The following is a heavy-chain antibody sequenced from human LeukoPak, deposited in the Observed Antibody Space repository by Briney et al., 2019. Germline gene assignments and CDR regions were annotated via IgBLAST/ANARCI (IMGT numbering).Heavy chain of an antibody. CDR3: ARARKSRYCSSTSCYSHLDY. J-gene: IGHJ4*02. CDR1: GGSISSSSYY. CDR2: IYYSGST. V-gene: IGHV4-39*07. D-gene: IGHD2-2*01. Sequence: SETLSLTCTVSGGSISSSSYYWGWIRQPPGKGLEWIGSIYYSGSTYYNPSLKSRVTISVDTSKNQFSLKLSPVTAADTAVYYCARARKSRYCSSTSCYSHLDYWGQGTLVTVSS.